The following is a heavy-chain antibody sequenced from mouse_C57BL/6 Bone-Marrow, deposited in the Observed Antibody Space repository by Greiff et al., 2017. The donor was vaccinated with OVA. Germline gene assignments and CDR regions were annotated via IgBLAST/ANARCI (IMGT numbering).Heavy chain of an antibody. J-gene: IGHJ2*01. CDR1: GYSITSGYY. D-gene: IGHD1-1*01. Sequence: EVQLVESGPGLVKPSQSLSLTCSVTGYSITSGYYWNWIRQFPGNKLEWMGYISYDGSNNYNPSLKNRISITRDTSKNQFFLKLNSVTTEDTATYYCASSTVDYFDYWGQGTTLTVSS. V-gene: IGHV3-6*01. CDR3: ASSTVDYFDY. CDR2: ISYDGSN.